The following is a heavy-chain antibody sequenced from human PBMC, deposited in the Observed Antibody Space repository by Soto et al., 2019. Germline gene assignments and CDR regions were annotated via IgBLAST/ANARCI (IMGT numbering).Heavy chain of an antibody. D-gene: IGHD1-1*01. CDR2: MSHSGGT. V-gene: IGHV4-34*01. CDR3: ARVVRGTVTTVVDAFDI. CDR1: GGFVSSGNYY. J-gene: IGHJ3*02. Sequence: QVQLQQWGAGLLKPSETLSLTCAVYGGFVSSGNYYWSWIRQPPGKGLEWIGEMSHSGGTHFNPSLKSRVNISVDTSKNQFSLKMSSVNAADTALYYCARVVRGTVTTVVDAFDIWGPGTMVTVSS.